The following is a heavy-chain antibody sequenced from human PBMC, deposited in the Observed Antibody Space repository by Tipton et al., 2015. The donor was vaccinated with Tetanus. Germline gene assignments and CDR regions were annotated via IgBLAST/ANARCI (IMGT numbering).Heavy chain of an antibody. Sequence: SLRLSCAASGFTFDDYAMHWVRQAPGKGLEWVSGISWNSGSIGYADSVKGRFTVSRDNAKNSLYLQMNSLRAEDTALYYCAKDMSILDEGWRAFDYWGQGTLVTVSS. D-gene: IGHD3-3*01. J-gene: IGHJ4*02. CDR1: GFTFDDYA. CDR3: AKDMSILDEGWRAFDY. CDR2: ISWNSGSI. V-gene: IGHV3-9*01.